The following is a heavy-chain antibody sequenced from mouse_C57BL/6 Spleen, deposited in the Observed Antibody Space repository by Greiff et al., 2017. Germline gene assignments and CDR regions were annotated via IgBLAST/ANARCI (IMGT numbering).Heavy chain of an antibody. CDR2: INPSTGGT. D-gene: IGHD1-1*01. Sequence: VQLKESGPELVKPGASVKISCKASGYSFTGYYMNWVKQSPEKSLEWIGEINPSTGGTTYNQKFKAKATLTVDKSSSTAYMQLKSLTSEDSAVYYCARSFYYYGSSYDYWGQGTTLTVSS. J-gene: IGHJ2*01. V-gene: IGHV1-42*01. CDR3: ARSFYYYGSSYDY. CDR1: GYSFTGYY.